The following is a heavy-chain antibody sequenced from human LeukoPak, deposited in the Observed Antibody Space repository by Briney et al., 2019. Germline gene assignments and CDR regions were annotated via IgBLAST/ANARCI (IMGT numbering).Heavy chain of an antibody. V-gene: IGHV3-30*02. J-gene: IGHJ4*02. CDR2: IRYDGSNK. Sequence: GGSLRLSCAASGFTFSSYGMHWVRQAPGKGLELVAFIRYDGSNKYYADSVKGRFTISRDDSKNTLYLQMNSLRAEDTAVYYCAPRITIFGVTIKSWGQGTLVTVSS. D-gene: IGHD3-3*01. CDR1: GFTFSSYG. CDR3: APRITIFGVTIKS.